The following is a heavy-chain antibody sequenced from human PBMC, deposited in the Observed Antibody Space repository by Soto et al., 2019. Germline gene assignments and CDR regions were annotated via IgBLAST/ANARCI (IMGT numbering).Heavy chain of an antibody. Sequence: SETLSLTCTVSGASIAGSMSTFYWTWLRQPPGKGLEWIGYTHYSGSTDYNPSLKTRVTISLDTSKNRFSLELSSVTAADTAVYYCARAHTTLKTQWFDPWGRGTLVTVSS. V-gene: IGHV4-59*01. CDR1: GASIAGSMSTFY. J-gene: IGHJ5*02. D-gene: IGHD4-4*01. CDR3: ARAHTTLKTQWFDP. CDR2: THYSGST.